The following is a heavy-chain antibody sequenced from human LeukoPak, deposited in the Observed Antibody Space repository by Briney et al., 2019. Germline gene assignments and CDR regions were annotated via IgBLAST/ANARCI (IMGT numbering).Heavy chain of an antibody. V-gene: IGHV4-39*01. CDR1: GGSISSSSDY. J-gene: IGHJ4*02. CDR3: AGRAYSAAYWKHFDY. Sequence: SETLSLTCTVSGGSISSSSDYWGWIRQAPGKGLEWIGSIYYHENTYYNSSLKSRVTISVDTSKNQFSLKLNSVTAADTAVYFCAGRAYSAAYWKHFDYWGRGTLVTVSS. D-gene: IGHD1-1*01. CDR2: IYYHENT.